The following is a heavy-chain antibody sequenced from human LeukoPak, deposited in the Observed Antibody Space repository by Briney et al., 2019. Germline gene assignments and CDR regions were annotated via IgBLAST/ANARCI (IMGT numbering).Heavy chain of an antibody. J-gene: IGHJ4*02. CDR3: AKDQAYYYDSSGYYYLDY. Sequence: GGSLRHSRAASGFTFSSYAMSWVRQAPGKGLEWVSAISGSGGSTYYADSVKGRFTISRDNSKSTLYLQMNSLRAEDTAVYYCAKDQAYYYDSSGYYYLDYWGQGTLVTVSS. CDR2: ISGSGGST. CDR1: GFTFSSYA. V-gene: IGHV3-23*01. D-gene: IGHD3-22*01.